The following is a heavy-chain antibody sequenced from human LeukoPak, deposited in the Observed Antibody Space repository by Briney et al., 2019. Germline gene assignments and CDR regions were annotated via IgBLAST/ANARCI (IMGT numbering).Heavy chain of an antibody. J-gene: IGHJ6*02. Sequence: ASVKVSCKASGYTFTSYGISWVRQAPGQGLEWMGWIGAYNGNTNYAQKLQGRVTMTTDTSTSTAYMELRSLRSDDTAVYYCARDDIVVVVAHRYGMDVWGQGTTVTVSS. V-gene: IGHV1-18*01. D-gene: IGHD2-15*01. CDR1: GYTFTSYG. CDR2: IGAYNGNT. CDR3: ARDDIVVVVAHRYGMDV.